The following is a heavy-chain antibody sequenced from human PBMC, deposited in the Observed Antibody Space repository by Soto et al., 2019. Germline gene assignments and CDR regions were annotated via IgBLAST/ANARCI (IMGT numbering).Heavy chain of an antibody. J-gene: IGHJ4*02. CDR3: AIYSSGWYPLDY. CDR1: GFTFSSYS. V-gene: IGHV3-21*01. Sequence: SLRLSCAASGFTFSSYSMNWVRQAPGKGLEWVSSISSSSSYIYYADSVKGRFTISRDNAKNTLYLQMNSLRAEDTAVYYCAIYSSGWYPLDYWGQGTLVTVSS. CDR2: ISSSSSYI. D-gene: IGHD6-19*01.